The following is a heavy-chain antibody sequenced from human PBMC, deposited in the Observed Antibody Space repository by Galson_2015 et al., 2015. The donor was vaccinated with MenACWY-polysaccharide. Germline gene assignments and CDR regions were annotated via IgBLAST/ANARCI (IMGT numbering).Heavy chain of an antibody. CDR3: ARVGLQLYFEH. CDR1: GFTFSSYW. V-gene: IGHV3-7*01. Sequence: SLRLSCAASGFTFSSYWMGWVRQAPGKGLEWVANIKQDGSEKYYVDSVKGRLTISRDNAKTSLYLQMNSLRAEDTAVYYCARVGLQLYFEHWGQGTLVTVSS. J-gene: IGHJ4*02. D-gene: IGHD1-1*01. CDR2: IKQDGSEK.